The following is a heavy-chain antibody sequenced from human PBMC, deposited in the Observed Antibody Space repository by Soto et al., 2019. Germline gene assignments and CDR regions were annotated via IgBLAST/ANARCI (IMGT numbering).Heavy chain of an antibody. CDR1: GFTFSDYW. D-gene: IGHD6-25*01. Sequence: EVQLVESGGGLVQPGESLRLSCAASGFTFSDYWMTWVRQAPGKGLEWVANIKKDESKKSYLDSVRGRFTISRDNARNSEDLQLDSLRAEDTSLYYCAGDVSPGSGRHYLDAFDMWGQGTMVTDSS. CDR2: IKKDESKK. V-gene: IGHV3-7*05. J-gene: IGHJ3*02. CDR3: AGDVSPGSGRHYLDAFDM.